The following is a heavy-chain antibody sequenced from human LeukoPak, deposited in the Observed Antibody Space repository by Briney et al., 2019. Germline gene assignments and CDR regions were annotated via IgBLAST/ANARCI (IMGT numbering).Heavy chain of an antibody. D-gene: IGHD6-25*01. CDR1: GGSISSYY. CDR2: IYYSGST. V-gene: IGHV4-59*01. CDR3: ARVGYSSVNYYGMDV. Sequence: SETLSLTCTVSGGSISSYYWSWVRQPPGKGLEWIGYIYYSGSTNYNPSLKSRVTISVDTSKNQFSLKLSSVTAADTAVYYCARVGYSSVNYYGMDVWGQGTTVTVSS. J-gene: IGHJ6*01.